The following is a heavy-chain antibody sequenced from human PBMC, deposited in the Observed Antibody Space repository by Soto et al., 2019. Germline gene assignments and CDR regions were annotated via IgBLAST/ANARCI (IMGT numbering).Heavy chain of an antibody. D-gene: IGHD3-16*01. J-gene: IGHJ6*02. CDR3: ARDLGFYYYYGMDV. Sequence: GASVKVSCKASGYTFTGYYMHWVRQAPGQGLEWMGWINPNSGGTNYAQKFQGWVTMTRDTSISTAYMELSRLRSDDTAVYYCARDLGFYYYYGMDVWGQGTTVTVSS. CDR1: GYTFTGYY. V-gene: IGHV1-2*04. CDR2: INPNSGGT.